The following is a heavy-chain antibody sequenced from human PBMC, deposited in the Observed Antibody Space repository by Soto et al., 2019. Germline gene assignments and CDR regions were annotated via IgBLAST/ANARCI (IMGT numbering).Heavy chain of an antibody. V-gene: IGHV3-30*18. J-gene: IGHJ4*02. Sequence: QVQLVESGGGVVQPGRSLRLSCAASGFTFSSLGMHWVRQAPGKGLEWVAIISNDGTGKYYADSVKGQFTISRDNSRNTLDLQLNSLRTEDTAVYYCAKEIGDSNDYPLDYWGQGTLVTVSS. CDR1: GFTFSSLG. CDR2: ISNDGTGK. CDR3: AKEIGDSNDYPLDY. D-gene: IGHD3-16*01.